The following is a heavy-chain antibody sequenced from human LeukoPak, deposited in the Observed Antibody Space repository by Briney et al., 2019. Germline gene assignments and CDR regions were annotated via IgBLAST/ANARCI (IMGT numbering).Heavy chain of an antibody. D-gene: IGHD2-15*01. CDR3: ATAPSCSGGSCSLPTFDY. CDR1: GYTLTELS. CDR2: FDPEDGET. Sequence: ASVKVSCKVSGYTLTELSMHWVRQAPGKGLEWMGGFDPEDGETIYAQKFQGRVTMTEDTSTDTAYMELSSLRSEDTGVYYCATAPSCSGGSCSLPTFDYWGQGTLVTVSS. V-gene: IGHV1-24*01. J-gene: IGHJ4*02.